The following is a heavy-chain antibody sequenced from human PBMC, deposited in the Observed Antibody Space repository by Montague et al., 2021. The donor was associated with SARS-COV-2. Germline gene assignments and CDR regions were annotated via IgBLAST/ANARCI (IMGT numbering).Heavy chain of an antibody. V-gene: IGHV3-11*01. J-gene: IGHJ3*02. Sequence: SLRLSCAASGLIFSDYYMVWIRRAPGKGLEWVSYITSSSSRIYYADSVKGRFTISRDNAKNSLYLQMNSLRAEDTAVYYCAGVGVYYVSGSYYLGAFDIWGQGTMVTVSS. CDR1: GLIFSDYY. CDR3: AGVGVYYVSGSYYLGAFDI. D-gene: IGHD3-10*01. CDR2: ITSSSSRI.